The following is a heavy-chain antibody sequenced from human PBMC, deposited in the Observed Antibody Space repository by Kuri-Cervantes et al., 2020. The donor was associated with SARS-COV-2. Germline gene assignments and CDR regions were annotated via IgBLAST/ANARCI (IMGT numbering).Heavy chain of an antibody. Sequence: GESLKISCAASGFTFSSYGMHWVRQAPGKGLEWVAVIWYGGSNKYYADSVKGRFTISRDNSKNTLYLQMNSLRAEDTAVYYCARALGNYWGQGTLVTVSS. V-gene: IGHV3-33*08. J-gene: IGHJ4*02. CDR1: GFTFSSYG. CDR3: ARALGNY. CDR2: IWYGGSNK.